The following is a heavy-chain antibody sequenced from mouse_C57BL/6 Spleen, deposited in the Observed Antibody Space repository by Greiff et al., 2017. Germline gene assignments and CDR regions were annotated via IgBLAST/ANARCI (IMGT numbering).Heavy chain of an antibody. CDR3: ARSGTTVDYFDD. Sequence: QVQLQQPGAELVKPGASVKLSCKASGYTFTSYWMHWVKQRPGQGLEWIGMIHPNSGSTNYNEKFKSKATLTVDKSSSTAYMQLSSLTSEDSAVYYCARSGTTVDYFDDWGQGTTLTVSS. D-gene: IGHD1-1*01. J-gene: IGHJ2*01. CDR1: GYTFTSYW. V-gene: IGHV1-64*01. CDR2: IHPNSGST.